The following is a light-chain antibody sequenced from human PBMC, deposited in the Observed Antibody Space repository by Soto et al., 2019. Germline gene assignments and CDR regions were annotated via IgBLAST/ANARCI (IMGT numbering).Light chain of an antibody. CDR2: EVS. Sequence: QSALTQPASVSGSTGQSITISCTGTNSDVGGYDYVSWYQQHPGKAPKLMIYEVSRRPSGVSNRFSGSRYRNTASLTISGLQAEDEADYYCSSYTSSTTLGVFGGGTKLTVL. CDR1: NSDVGGYDY. J-gene: IGLJ3*02. V-gene: IGLV2-14*01. CDR3: SSYTSSTTLGV.